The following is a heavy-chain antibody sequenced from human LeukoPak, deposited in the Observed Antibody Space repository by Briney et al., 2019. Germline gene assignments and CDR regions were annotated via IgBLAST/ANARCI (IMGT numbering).Heavy chain of an antibody. J-gene: IGHJ4*02. CDR2: IIPIFGTA. CDR3: ARGRWSATTASYYLDF. CDR1: GGTFSSYA. D-gene: IGHD5-24*01. Sequence: SVKVSCKASGGTFSSYAISWVRQAPGQGLEWMGGIIPIFGTANYAQKFQGRVTITRDTSASTAYMELSSLTSEDTAVYYCARGRWSATTASYYLDFWGQGTLVTVSS. V-gene: IGHV1-69*05.